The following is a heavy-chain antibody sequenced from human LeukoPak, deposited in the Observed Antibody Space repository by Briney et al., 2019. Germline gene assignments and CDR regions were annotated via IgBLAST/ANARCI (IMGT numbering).Heavy chain of an antibody. CDR1: GFTLRSYA. V-gene: IGHV3-23*01. J-gene: IGHJ4*02. CDR3: AKELIVGATTPFDY. D-gene: IGHD1-26*01. CDR2: ISGSGGST. Sequence: PGGSLRLSCAASGFTLRSYAMSWVRQAPGKGLEWVSAISGSGGSTYYVDSVKGRFTISRDNSKNTLYLQVNSLRAEDTAVYYCAKELIVGATTPFDYWGQGTLVTVSS.